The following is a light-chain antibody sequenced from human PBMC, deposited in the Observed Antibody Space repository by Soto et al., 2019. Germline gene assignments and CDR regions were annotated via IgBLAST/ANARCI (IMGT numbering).Light chain of an antibody. CDR2: EVS. V-gene: IGLV2-14*01. CDR1: SSDVGGYNF. CDR3: SSYTSSTTFFV. Sequence: QSALTQPASVSGSPGQSITISCTGTSSDVGGYNFVSWYQQHPGKAPKLMLYEVSNRPSGVSNRFSGSKSGNTASLTFSGLQAEDEADYYCSSYTSSTTFFVFGTGTKVTVL. J-gene: IGLJ1*01.